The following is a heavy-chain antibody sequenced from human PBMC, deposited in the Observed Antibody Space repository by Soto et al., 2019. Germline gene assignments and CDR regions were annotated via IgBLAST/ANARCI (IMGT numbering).Heavy chain of an antibody. CDR3: AAAPDTAMVSGMDV. CDR1: GFTFTSSA. D-gene: IGHD5-18*01. Sequence: SVKVSCKASGFTFTSSAVQWVRQARGQRLEWIGWIVVGSGNTNYAQKFQGRVTITRDMSTSTAYMELSRLRSEDTAVYYCAAAPDTAMVSGMDVWGQGTTVTVSS. V-gene: IGHV1-58*01. CDR2: IVVGSGNT. J-gene: IGHJ6*02.